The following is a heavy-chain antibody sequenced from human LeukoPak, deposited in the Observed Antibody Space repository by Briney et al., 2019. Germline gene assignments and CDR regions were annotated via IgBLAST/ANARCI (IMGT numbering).Heavy chain of an antibody. V-gene: IGHV3-7*01. J-gene: IGHJ4*02. CDR2: IKQDGSDT. CDR1: GFTFSSYW. CDR3: TSSEYIYVGY. D-gene: IGHD5-18*01. Sequence: GGSLRLPCAASGFTFSSYWMSWVRQTPGKGLEWVANIKQDGSDTYYVDFVKGRFTISRDNAKNSLYLQMNSLRAEDTAVYYCTSSEYIYVGYWGQGTLVTVSS.